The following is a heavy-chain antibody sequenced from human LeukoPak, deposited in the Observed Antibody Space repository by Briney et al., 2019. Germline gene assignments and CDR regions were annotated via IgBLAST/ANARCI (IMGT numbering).Heavy chain of an antibody. CDR3: ARSTFRAVGWFDP. D-gene: IGHD1-26*01. V-gene: IGHV4-39*07. Sequence: PSETLSLTCTVSGGSISSYYWGWIRQPPGKGLEWIGSIYFSGSTYYNPSLKSRVTMSVDTSNNQFSLKLTSVTAADTAVYYCARSTFRAVGWFDPWGQGTLVTVSS. CDR1: GGSISSYY. CDR2: IYFSGST. J-gene: IGHJ5*02.